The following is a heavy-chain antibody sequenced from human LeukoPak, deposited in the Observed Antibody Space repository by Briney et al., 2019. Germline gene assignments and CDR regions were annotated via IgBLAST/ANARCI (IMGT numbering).Heavy chain of an antibody. CDR1: GGSISSGGYY. CDR3: ARGRYYDNSGFPESRRFDP. J-gene: IGHJ5*02. CDR2: IYYSGST. Sequence: PSETLSLTCTVSGGSISSGGYYWSWIRQHPGEGLEWIGYIYYSGSTYYNPSLKSRLTISVDTSKNQFSLKLSSVTAADTAVYYCARGRYYDNSGFPESRRFDPWGQGTLVTVSS. V-gene: IGHV4-31*03. D-gene: IGHD3-22*01.